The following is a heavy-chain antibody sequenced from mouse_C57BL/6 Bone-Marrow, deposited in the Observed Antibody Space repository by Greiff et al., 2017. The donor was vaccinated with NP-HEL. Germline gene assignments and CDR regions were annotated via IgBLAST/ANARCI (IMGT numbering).Heavy chain of an antibody. Sequence: EVHLVESGGDLVKPGGSLKLSCAASGFTFSSYGMSWVRPTPDKRLEWVATISSGGSYTYYPDSVKGRFTISRDNAKNTLYLQMSSLKSEDTAMYYCARRITTVFDYWGQGTTLTVSS. D-gene: IGHD1-1*01. CDR2: ISSGGSYT. V-gene: IGHV5-6*01. CDR1: GFTFSSYG. CDR3: ARRITTVFDY. J-gene: IGHJ2*01.